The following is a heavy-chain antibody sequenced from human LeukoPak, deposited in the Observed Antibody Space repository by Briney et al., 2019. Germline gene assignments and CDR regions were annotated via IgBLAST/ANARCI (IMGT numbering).Heavy chain of an antibody. CDR3: ARSPDILTGENFDY. CDR2: INPKNAGT. D-gene: IGHD3-9*01. CDR1: GYTFTGHY. Sequence: ASVKVSCKASGYTFTGHYIHWVRQAPGQGLEWMGWINPKNAGTNYAQKFQGRVTMTRDASTGTAYMELSRLRSDDTAVYYCARSPDILTGENFDYWGQGTLVTVSS. V-gene: IGHV1-2*02. J-gene: IGHJ4*02.